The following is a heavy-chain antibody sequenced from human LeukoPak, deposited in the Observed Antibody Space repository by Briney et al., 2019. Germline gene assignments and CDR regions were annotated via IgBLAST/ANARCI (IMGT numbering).Heavy chain of an antibody. CDR1: GGSFSGYY. CDR3: ARGTMVRGTTTYYYGMDV. V-gene: IGHV4-34*01. Sequence: SETLSLTCAVYGGSFSGYYWSWIRQPPGKGLEWIGEINHSGSTNYNPSLKSRVTISVDTSKNQFSLKLSSVTGADTAVYYCARGTMVRGTTTYYYGMDVWGKGTTVTVSS. D-gene: IGHD3-10*01. J-gene: IGHJ6*04. CDR2: INHSGST.